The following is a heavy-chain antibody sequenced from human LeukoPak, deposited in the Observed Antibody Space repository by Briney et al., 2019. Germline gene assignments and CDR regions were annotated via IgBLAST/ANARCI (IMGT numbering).Heavy chain of an antibody. CDR3: ARGVPKTSYYYYYMDV. V-gene: IGHV3-48*01. J-gene: IGHJ6*03. D-gene: IGHD4-11*01. CDR1: GFTCSDYS. Sequence: GGSLRLSCAVSGFTCSDYSVNWVRQAPGKGLEWVLYISSSGYTINYADSVKGRFTISRDNAKNSLYLQMNSLRAEDTAVYYCARGVPKTSYYYYYMDVWGKGTTVTVSS. CDR2: ISSSGYTI.